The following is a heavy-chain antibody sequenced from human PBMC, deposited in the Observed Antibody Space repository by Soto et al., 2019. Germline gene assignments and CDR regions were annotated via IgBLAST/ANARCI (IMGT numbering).Heavy chain of an antibody. CDR2: IYYSGST. J-gene: IGHJ5*02. V-gene: IGHV4-59*01. CDR3: ARASGGYSSSWYNWFDP. D-gene: IGHD6-13*01. CDR1: GGSISSYY. Sequence: PSETLSLTCTVSGGSISSYYWSWIRQPPGKGLEWIGYIYYSGSTNYNPSLKSRVTISVDTSKNQFSLKLSSVTAADTAVYYCARASGGYSSSWYNWFDPWGQGTLVTVSS.